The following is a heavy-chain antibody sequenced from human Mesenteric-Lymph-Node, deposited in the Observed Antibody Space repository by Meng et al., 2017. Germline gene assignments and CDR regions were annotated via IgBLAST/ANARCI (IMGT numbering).Heavy chain of an antibody. J-gene: IGHJ4*02. CDR1: GFSLTTSGVG. CDR2: THWNDAD. CDR3: AHRMVSVGFAY. Sequence: SGPTLAKPTHTLTLTCSFTGFSLTTSGVGVGWIRQLPGKTLEWLAITHWNDADHSNPSLKSRLTITKDTPKNQVVLTMTNIDHVDTSTYYCAHRMVSVGFAYWGPGTRVTGAS. V-gene: IGHV2-5*01. D-gene: IGHD2-8*01.